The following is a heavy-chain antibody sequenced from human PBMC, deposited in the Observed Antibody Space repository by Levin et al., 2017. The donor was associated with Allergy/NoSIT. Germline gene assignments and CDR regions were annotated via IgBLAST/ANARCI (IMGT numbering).Heavy chain of an antibody. Sequence: ASETLSLTCTVSGGSISSYYWSWIRQPPGKGLEWIGYIYYSGSTNYNPSLKSRVTISVDTSKNQFSLKLSSVTAADTVVYYCARDHYYDSSGYYGYYYYGMDVWGQGTTVTVSS. CDR1: GGSISSYY. V-gene: IGHV4-59*01. D-gene: IGHD3-22*01. J-gene: IGHJ6*02. CDR2: IYYSGST. CDR3: ARDHYYDSSGYYGYYYYGMDV.